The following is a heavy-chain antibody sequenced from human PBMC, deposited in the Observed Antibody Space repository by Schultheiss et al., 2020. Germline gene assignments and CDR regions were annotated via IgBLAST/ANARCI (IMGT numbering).Heavy chain of an antibody. CDR3: ARHSSGWSGDWFDP. CDR1: GVSISSGGYS. CDR2: IYHSGST. J-gene: IGHJ5*02. Sequence: SETLSLTCAVSGVSISSGGYSWSWIRQPPGKGLEWIGYIYHSGSTYYNPSLKSRVTISVDRSKNQFSLKLSSVTAADTAVYYCARHSSGWSGDWFDPWGQGTLVTVSS. D-gene: IGHD6-19*01. V-gene: IGHV4-30-2*01.